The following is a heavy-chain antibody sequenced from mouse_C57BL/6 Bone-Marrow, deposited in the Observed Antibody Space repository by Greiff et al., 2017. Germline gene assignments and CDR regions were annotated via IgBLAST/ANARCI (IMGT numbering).Heavy chain of an antibody. D-gene: IGHD1-1*01. Sequence: VQLQQSGPELVKPGASVKLSCKASGYTFTSYDINWVKQRPGQGLAWIGWIYPRDGSTKYNEKFKGKATWTVDTSSSTTYMELHSLTAEDSAVYFCARLEFDGSSGDWYFDVWGTGTTVTVSS. V-gene: IGHV1-85*01. CDR3: ARLEFDGSSGDWYFDV. J-gene: IGHJ1*03. CDR1: GYTFTSYD. CDR2: IYPRDGST.